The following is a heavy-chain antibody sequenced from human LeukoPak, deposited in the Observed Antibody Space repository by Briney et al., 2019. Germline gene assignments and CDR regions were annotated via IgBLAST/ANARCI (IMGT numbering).Heavy chain of an antibody. Sequence: ASVKVSCKASGYTFTSYDINWVRQATGQGLEWMGWMNPNSGNTGYAQKFQGRVTMTRNTSISTAYMELSSLRSGDTAVYYCARGCGGIPLWSRCFDYWGQGTLVTVSS. CDR3: ARGCGGIPLWSRCFDY. CDR2: MNPNSGNT. CDR1: GYTFTSYD. J-gene: IGHJ4*02. D-gene: IGHD5-18*01. V-gene: IGHV1-8*01.